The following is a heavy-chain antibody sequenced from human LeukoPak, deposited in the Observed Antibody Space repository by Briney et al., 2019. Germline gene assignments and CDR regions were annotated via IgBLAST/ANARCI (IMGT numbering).Heavy chain of an antibody. CDR3: AWTTVTTSKGIFVY. CDR2: INHSGST. Sequence: PSETLSLTCAVYGGSFSGYYWSWIRQPPGKGLEWIGEINHSGSTNYNPSLKSRVTISVDTSKNQFSLKPSSVTAADTAVYYCAWTTVTTSKGIFVYWGQGTLVTVSS. J-gene: IGHJ4*02. V-gene: IGHV4-34*01. CDR1: GGSFSGYY. D-gene: IGHD4-17*01.